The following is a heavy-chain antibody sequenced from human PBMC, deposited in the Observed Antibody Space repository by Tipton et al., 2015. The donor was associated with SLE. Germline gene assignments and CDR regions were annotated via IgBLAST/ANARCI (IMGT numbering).Heavy chain of an antibody. V-gene: IGHV4-59*01. CDR2: IYYRGST. CDR1: GGSINSYF. Sequence: TLSLTCTVSGGSINSYFWSWIRQPPGKGLEWIGYIYYRGSTSYNPSLKSRVTISVDTSKNQFSLKLSSVTAADTAVYYCARELDCSGGVCPFDYWGQGTLVTVSS. D-gene: IGHD2-8*02. CDR3: ARELDCSGGVCPFDY. J-gene: IGHJ4*02.